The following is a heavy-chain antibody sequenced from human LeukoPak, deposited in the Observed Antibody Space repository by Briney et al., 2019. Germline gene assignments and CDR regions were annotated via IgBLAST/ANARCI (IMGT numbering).Heavy chain of an antibody. Sequence: SETLSLTCTVSGDSSSTYYWGWFRRPPGKGLEWIGSLYSGGSTYYNPSLKSRVTISLDTSKNHFSLKLSSVTAADTAVYYCAIKTTPIDKHYFDYWGQGALLTVSS. V-gene: IGHV4-39*02. D-gene: IGHD4-17*01. CDR1: GDSSSTYY. J-gene: IGHJ4*02. CDR3: AIKTTPIDKHYFDY. CDR2: LYSGGST.